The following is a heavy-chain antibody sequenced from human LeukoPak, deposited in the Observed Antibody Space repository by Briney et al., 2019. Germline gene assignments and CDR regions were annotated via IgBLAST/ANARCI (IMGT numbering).Heavy chain of an antibody. V-gene: IGHV1-69*01. D-gene: IGHD3-3*01. CDR3: ARAGAIFGVVKHYYYYYMDV. Sequence: SSVKVSCKASGGTFISYAISWVRQAPGQGLEWMGGIIPIFGTANYAQKFQGRVTITADESTSTAYMELSSLRSEDTAVYYCARAGAIFGVVKHYYYYYMDVWGKGTTVTVSS. CDR1: GGTFISYA. J-gene: IGHJ6*03. CDR2: IIPIFGTA.